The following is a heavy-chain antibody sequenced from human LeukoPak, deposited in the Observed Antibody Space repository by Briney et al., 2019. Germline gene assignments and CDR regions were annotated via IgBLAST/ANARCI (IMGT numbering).Heavy chain of an antibody. CDR1: GGSISSSSSNC. CDR3: ARETTVAHPYYFDY. CDR2: IYHSGAT. D-gene: IGHD4-11*01. J-gene: IGHJ4*02. V-gene: IGHV4-4*02. Sequence: SETLSLTCAASGGSISSSSSNCWTWVRQPPGKGLEWIGEIYHSGATNYNPSLESRVTMLLDKSKNQFSLNLNSVTAADTAVYYCARETTVAHPYYFDYWGQGTLVTVSS.